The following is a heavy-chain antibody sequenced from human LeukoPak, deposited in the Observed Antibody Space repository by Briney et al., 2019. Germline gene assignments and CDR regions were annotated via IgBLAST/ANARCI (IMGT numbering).Heavy chain of an antibody. V-gene: IGHV3-23*01. CDR1: EFTFSNYA. CDR3: AKGGHYSFFDY. Sequence: PGTSLRLSCAASEFTFSNYAMTWVRQAPRKGLEWVSTISGDGAETFYADSVKGRFTISRDNSKNTHYLQMSSLRAEDTGIYYCAKGGHYSFFDYWGQGTLVTVSS. J-gene: IGHJ4*02. CDR2: ISGDGAET. D-gene: IGHD4-11*01.